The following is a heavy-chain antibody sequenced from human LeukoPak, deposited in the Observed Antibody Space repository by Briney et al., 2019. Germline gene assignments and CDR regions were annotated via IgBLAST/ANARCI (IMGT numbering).Heavy chain of an antibody. Sequence: GGSLRLSCAASGFTFSSYSMNWVRQAPGKGPEWVSYISSSSSTIYYADSVKGRFTISRDNAKNSLYLQMNSLRAEDTAVYYCARDSPYESRFDIWGQGTMVTVSS. J-gene: IGHJ3*02. CDR1: GFTFSSYS. V-gene: IGHV3-48*01. CDR2: ISSSSSTI. D-gene: IGHD3-3*01. CDR3: ARDSPYESRFDI.